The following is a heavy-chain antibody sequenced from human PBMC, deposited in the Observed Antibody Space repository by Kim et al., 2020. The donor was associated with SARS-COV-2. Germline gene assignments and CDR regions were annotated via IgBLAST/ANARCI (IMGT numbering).Heavy chain of an antibody. D-gene: IGHD6-13*01. Sequence: GGSLRLSCSASGFTFSSYAMHWVRQAPGKGLEYVSAISSNGGSTYYADSVKGRFTISRDNSKNTLYLQMSSLRAEDTAVYYCVKGPLRYPYSSSWYDYWGQGTLVTVSS. CDR3: VKGPLRYPYSSSWYDY. CDR2: ISSNGGST. J-gene: IGHJ4*02. CDR1: GFTFSSYA. V-gene: IGHV3-64D*06.